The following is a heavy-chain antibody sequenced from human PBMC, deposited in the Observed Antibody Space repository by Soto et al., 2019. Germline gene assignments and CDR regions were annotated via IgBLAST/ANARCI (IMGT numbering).Heavy chain of an antibody. CDR2: ISDSGTGT. D-gene: IGHD3-22*01. CDR3: AKDHTVVIRDAFDI. J-gene: IGHJ3*02. V-gene: IGHV3-23*01. CDR1: GFTFSSYA. Sequence: EVQILESGGGLVQPGGSLRLSCAASGFTFSSYAMYWVRQAPGKGLAWGSGISDSGTGTYYAASVKGRFTISRDNSKNTVYLQMKSLRAEDTAVYYCAKDHTVVIRDAFDIWGQGTMVNVSS.